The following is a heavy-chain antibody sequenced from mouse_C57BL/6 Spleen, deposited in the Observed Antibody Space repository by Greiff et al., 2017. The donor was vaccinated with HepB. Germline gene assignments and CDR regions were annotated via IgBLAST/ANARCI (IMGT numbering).Heavy chain of an antibody. CDR1: GFTFSDYY. V-gene: IGHV5-12*01. D-gene: IGHD4-1*01. J-gene: IGHJ4*01. CDR3: ASLTGGAMDY. CDR2: ISNGGGST. Sequence: EVMLVESGGGLVQPGGSLKLSCAASGFTFSDYYMYWVRQTPEKRLEWVAYISNGGGSTYYPDTVKGRFTISRDNAKNTLYLQMSRLKSEDTAMYYCASLTGGAMDYWGQGTSVTVSS.